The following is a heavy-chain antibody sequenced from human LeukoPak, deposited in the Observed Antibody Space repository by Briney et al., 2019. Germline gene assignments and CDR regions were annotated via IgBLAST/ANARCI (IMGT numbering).Heavy chain of an antibody. Sequence: SETLSLTCTVSGGSISSSSYYWGWIRQPPGKGLEWIGSIYYSGSTYYNPSLKSRVTISVDTSKNQFSLKLSSVTAADTAVYYCARRADDFWSGYFGFDYWGQGTLVTVSS. CDR3: ARRADDFWSGYFGFDY. V-gene: IGHV4-39*01. CDR1: GGSISSSSYY. CDR2: IYYSGST. J-gene: IGHJ4*02. D-gene: IGHD3-3*01.